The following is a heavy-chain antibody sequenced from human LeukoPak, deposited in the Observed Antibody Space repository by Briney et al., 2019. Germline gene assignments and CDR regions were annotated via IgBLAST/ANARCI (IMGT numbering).Heavy chain of an antibody. V-gene: IGHV3-23*01. Sequence: GGSLRLSCVASGFTFYNYAMSWVRQAPGRGLEWASSTAGSGISKDYADSVKGRFTISKDNSKNTLYVQVNSLGTEDTAAYYCAKGSYYDSSGSFYFDYWGQGTLLTVSS. J-gene: IGHJ4*02. D-gene: IGHD3-22*01. CDR2: TAGSGISK. CDR1: GFTFYNYA. CDR3: AKGSYYDSSGSFYFDY.